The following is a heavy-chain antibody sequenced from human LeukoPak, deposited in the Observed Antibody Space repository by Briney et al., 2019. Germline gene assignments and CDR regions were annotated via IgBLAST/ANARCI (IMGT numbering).Heavy chain of an antibody. D-gene: IGHD6-19*01. CDR3: ARRVYSSGWSDAFDI. V-gene: IGHV4-59*01. CDR2: IYYSGST. Sequence: SETLSLTCTVSAGSISSYYWSWIRQPPGKGLEWIGYIYYSGSTNYNPSLKNRVTISVDTSKNQFSLKLSSVTVADTAVYYCARRVYSSGWSDAFDIWGQGTMVTVSS. CDR1: AGSISSYY. J-gene: IGHJ3*02.